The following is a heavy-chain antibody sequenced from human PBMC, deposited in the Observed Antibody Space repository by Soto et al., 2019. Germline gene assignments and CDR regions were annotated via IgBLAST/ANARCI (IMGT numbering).Heavy chain of an antibody. CDR1: GGSISSGGYS. CDR3: ARAAHRDGYNEGDYYGMDV. Sequence: SETLSLTCAVSGGSISSGGYSWSWIRQPPGKGLEWIGYIYHSGSTYYNPSLKSRVTISVDRSKNQFSLKLSSVTAADTAVYYCARAAHRDGYNEGDYYGMDVWGQGTTVTVSS. V-gene: IGHV4-30-2*01. J-gene: IGHJ6*02. D-gene: IGHD5-12*01. CDR2: IYHSGST.